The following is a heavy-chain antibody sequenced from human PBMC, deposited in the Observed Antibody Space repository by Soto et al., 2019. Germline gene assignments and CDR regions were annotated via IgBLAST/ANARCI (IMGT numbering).Heavy chain of an antibody. CDR2: ISAYNGNT. Sequence: ASVKVSCKASGYTFTNYNINWVRQAPGQGLEWMGWISAYNGNTYYAQKFHGRVTLTTDTSTSTVYMELRSLRSDDTALYYCARQLASAFDYWGQGSLVTVSS. V-gene: IGHV1-18*01. J-gene: IGHJ4*02. D-gene: IGHD6-13*01. CDR1: GYTFTNYN. CDR3: ARQLASAFDY.